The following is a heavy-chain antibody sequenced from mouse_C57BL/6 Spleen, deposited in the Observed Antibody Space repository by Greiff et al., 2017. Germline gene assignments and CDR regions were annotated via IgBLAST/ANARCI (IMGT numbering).Heavy chain of an antibody. J-gene: IGHJ4*01. Sequence: VQLQESGAELVKPGASVKISCKASGYAFSSYWMNWVKQRPGKGLEWIGQIYPGDGDTNYNGKFKGKATLTADKSSSTAYMQLSSLTSEDSAVYFCARDGVKRAMDYWGQGTSVTVSS. V-gene: IGHV1-80*01. CDR2: IYPGDGDT. CDR1: GYAFSSYW. D-gene: IGHD2-2*01. CDR3: ARDGVKRAMDY.